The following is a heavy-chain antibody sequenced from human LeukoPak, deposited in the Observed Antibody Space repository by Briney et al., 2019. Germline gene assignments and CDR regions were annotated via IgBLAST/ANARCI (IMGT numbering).Heavy chain of an antibody. D-gene: IGHD3-22*01. V-gene: IGHV3-21*01. CDR3: ARDPRGHYDSNGYY. J-gene: IGHJ4*02. CDR1: GFTFSSYS. Sequence: GGSLRLSCAASGFTFSSYSMNWVRQAPGKGLEWVSSISSSSSYIYYADSVKGRFTISRDNAKNSLYLQMNSLRAEDTAVYYCARDPRGHYDSNGYYWGQGTLVTVSS. CDR2: ISSSSSYI.